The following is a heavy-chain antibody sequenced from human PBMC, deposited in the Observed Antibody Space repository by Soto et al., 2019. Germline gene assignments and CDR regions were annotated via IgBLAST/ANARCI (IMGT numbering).Heavy chain of an antibody. CDR2: ISGNGGNT. CDR1: GFTFSNYA. V-gene: IGHV3-23*01. D-gene: IGHD6-6*01. J-gene: IGHJ4*02. Sequence: GGSLRLSCVASGFTFSNYAMRWVRQAPGKGLEWVSGISGNGGNTYYADSVRGRFTISRDTSKNTLYLQMNSLSAEDTAAYFCAKTQKYTSSSADYWGQGTLVTVS. CDR3: AKTQKYTSSSADY.